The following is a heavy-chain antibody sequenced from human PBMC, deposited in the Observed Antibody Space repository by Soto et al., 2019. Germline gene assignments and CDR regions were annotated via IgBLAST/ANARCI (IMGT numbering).Heavy chain of an antibody. J-gene: IGHJ4*02. CDR2: IWYDGSNK. CDR1: GFTFSSYG. Sequence: QVQLMESGGDVVQPGRSLRLSCAASGFTFSSYGMHWVRQAPGKGLEWVAVIWYDGSNKYYADSVKGRFTISRDNSKNTLYLQMNSLRAEDTAVYYCAREWLMGSSSFDYWGQGTLVTVSS. CDR3: AREWLMGSSSFDY. V-gene: IGHV3-33*01. D-gene: IGHD3-10*01.